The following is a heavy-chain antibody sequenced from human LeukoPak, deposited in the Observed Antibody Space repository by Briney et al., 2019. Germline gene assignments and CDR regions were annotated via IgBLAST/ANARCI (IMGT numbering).Heavy chain of an antibody. Sequence: SETLSLTCAVYGGSFSGYYWSWIRQPPGKGLEWIGEINHSGSTNYNPSLKSRVTISVDTSKNQFSLKLSSVTAADTAVYYCARSVQLWSSSGRYYFDYWGQGTLVTVSS. CDR1: GGSFSGYY. CDR2: INHSGST. CDR3: ARSVQLWSSSGRYYFDY. J-gene: IGHJ4*02. V-gene: IGHV4-34*01. D-gene: IGHD5-18*01.